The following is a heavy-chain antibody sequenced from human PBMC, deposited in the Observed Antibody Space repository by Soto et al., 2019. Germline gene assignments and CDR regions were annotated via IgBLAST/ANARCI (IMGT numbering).Heavy chain of an antibody. CDR3: ARDVGHYYYGSGSYYNVVAAPYNWFDP. J-gene: IGHJ5*02. V-gene: IGHV3-33*01. CDR1: GFTFSSYG. Sequence: GGSLRLSCAASGFTFSSYGMHWVRQAPGKGLEWVAVIWYDGSNKYYADSVKGRFTISRDNSKNTLYLQMNSLRAEDTAVYYCARDVGHYYYGSGSYYNVVAAPYNWFDPWGQGTLVTVSS. CDR2: IWYDGSNK. D-gene: IGHD3-10*01.